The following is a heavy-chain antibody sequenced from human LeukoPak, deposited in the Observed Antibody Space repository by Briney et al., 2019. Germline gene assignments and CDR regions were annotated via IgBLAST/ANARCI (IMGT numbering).Heavy chain of an antibody. D-gene: IGHD6-13*01. CDR3: ARRVSWYGYYFDY. Sequence: PSETLSLTCTVSGGSISSYYWSWIRQPPGKGLEWIGYIYYSGSTNYNPSLESRVTISVDTSKNQFSLKLSSVTAADTAVYYCARRVSWYGYYFDYWGQGTLVTVSS. J-gene: IGHJ4*02. V-gene: IGHV4-59*08. CDR2: IYYSGST. CDR1: GGSISSYY.